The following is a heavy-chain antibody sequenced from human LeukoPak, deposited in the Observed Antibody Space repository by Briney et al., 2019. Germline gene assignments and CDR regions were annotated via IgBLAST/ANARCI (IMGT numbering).Heavy chain of an antibody. CDR3: ARDGYCSSTSCRRNYYYYYMDV. CDR2: IIPIFGTA. Sequence: GASVKVSCKASGGTFSSYAISWVRQAPGQGLEWMGGIIPIFGTANYAQKFQGRVTITADESTSTAYMELSSLRSEDTAVYYCARDGYCSSTSCRRNYYYYYMDVWGKGTTVTISS. J-gene: IGHJ6*03. CDR1: GGTFSSYA. D-gene: IGHD2-2*01. V-gene: IGHV1-69*13.